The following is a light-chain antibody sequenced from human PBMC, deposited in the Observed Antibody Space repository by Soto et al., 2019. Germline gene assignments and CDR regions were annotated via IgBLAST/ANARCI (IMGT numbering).Light chain of an antibody. CDR3: LACDTSLTAYV. V-gene: IGLV1-36*01. CDR1: SFNIGNHG. CDR2: NNE. J-gene: IGLJ1*01. Sequence: QSVLPHPRSVSAAPGQRVTISCSGGSFNIGNHGVYWYLQIPGKPPKVVIYNNEFLSSGVSERFSGSKSGTSASLALRRLQSEDEGDYSCLACDTSLTAYVFGRGRKGTVL.